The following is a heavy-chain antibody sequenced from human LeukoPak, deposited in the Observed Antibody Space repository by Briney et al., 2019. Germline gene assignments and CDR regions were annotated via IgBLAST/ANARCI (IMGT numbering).Heavy chain of an antibody. J-gene: IGHJ4*02. D-gene: IGHD6-6*01. CDR1: GYIFTSYY. CDR3: AREGSSYDLDNFDY. V-gene: IGHV1-46*01. Sequence: ASVKVPCKASGYIFTSYYMHWVRQAPGQGLEWMGIINPSGGSTSYAQKFQGRVTMTRDMPTSTAYMELSSLRSEDTAVYYCAREGSSYDLDNFDYWGQGTLVTVSS. CDR2: INPSGGST.